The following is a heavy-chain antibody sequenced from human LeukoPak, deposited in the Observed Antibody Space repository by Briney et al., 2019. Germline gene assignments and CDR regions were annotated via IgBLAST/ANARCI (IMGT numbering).Heavy chain of an antibody. V-gene: IGHV3-9*01. Sequence: GRSLRLSCAASGFTFDDYATHWVRQAPGKGLEWVSGISWNSGSIGYADSVKGRFTISRDNAKNSLYLQMNSLRAEDTALYYCAKDLLPNYYYYYMDVWGKGTTVTVSS. CDR2: ISWNSGSI. CDR3: AKDLLPNYYYYYMDV. J-gene: IGHJ6*03. CDR1: GFTFDDYA.